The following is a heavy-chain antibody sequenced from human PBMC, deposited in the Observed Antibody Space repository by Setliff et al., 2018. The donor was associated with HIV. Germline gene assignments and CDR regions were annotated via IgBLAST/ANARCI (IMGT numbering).Heavy chain of an antibody. D-gene: IGHD3-10*01. J-gene: IGHJ5*02. CDR2: IYYSGST. CDR3: ARRIDDSGSFPDKNWFDT. Sequence: PSETLSLTCTVSGGSIRSYYWSWIRQPPGKGLEWIGYIYYSGSTKYNPSLQSRVTMSIDTSKNQFSLRLTSVTAADTAVYYCARRIDDSGSFPDKNWFDTWGQGSLVTVSS. V-gene: IGHV4-59*08. CDR1: GGSIRSYY.